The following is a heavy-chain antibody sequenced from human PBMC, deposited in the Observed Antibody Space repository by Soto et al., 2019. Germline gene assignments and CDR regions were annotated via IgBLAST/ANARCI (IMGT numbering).Heavy chain of an antibody. CDR1: GGSFSGYY. CDR2: INHSGST. V-gene: IGHV4-34*01. J-gene: IGHJ4*02. D-gene: IGHD5-12*01. Sequence: SETMSLTCAVYGGSFSGYYWSWIRQPPGKGLEWIGEINHSGSTNYNPSLKSRVTISVDTSKNQFSLKLSSVTAADTAVYYCASISGKMATKTVDYWGQGTLVTVSS. CDR3: ASISGKMATKTVDY.